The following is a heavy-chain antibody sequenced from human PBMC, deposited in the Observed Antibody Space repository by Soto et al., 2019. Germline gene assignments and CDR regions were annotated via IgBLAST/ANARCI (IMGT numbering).Heavy chain of an antibody. J-gene: IGHJ4*02. CDR2: ISSSGSNM. Sequence: GGSLRLSCTASGFTFSSYEMNWVRQAPGKGLEWVSYISSSGSNMYYADSVKGRLTISRDNAEHSLFLQMNSLRAEDTAVYYCAREYNWNDGFVHWGQGTLVTGSS. V-gene: IGHV3-48*03. CDR3: AREYNWNDGFVH. D-gene: IGHD1-20*01. CDR1: GFTFSSYE.